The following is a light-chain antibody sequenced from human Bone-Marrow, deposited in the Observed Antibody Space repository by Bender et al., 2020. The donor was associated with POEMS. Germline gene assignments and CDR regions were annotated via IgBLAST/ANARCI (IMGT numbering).Light chain of an antibody. CDR2: EDL. J-gene: IGLJ3*02. Sequence: NFVLTQPHSVSESPGKTVTLSCTRSPGSIASHFVQWYHQRPGGAPFTVIYEDLQRPSGVPTRFSGSIDSSSNSASLTISGLRTEDEGDYYCQSSDGSTQVFGGGTRLTVL. CDR1: PGSIASHF. CDR3: QSSDGSTQV. V-gene: IGLV6-57*04.